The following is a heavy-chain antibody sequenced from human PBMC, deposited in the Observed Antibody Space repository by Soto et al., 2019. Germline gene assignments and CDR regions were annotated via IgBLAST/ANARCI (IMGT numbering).Heavy chain of an antibody. Sequence: QVQLQESGPGLVKPSETLSLTCTVSGGSISSYYWSWIRQPPGKGLEWIGYIYYSGSTNYNPSLKSRVTISVDTSKNQFSLKLSSVTAADTAVYYCARHPDPSPGGRGGNAFYIWGQGTMVTVSS. D-gene: IGHD2-15*01. CDR2: IYYSGST. J-gene: IGHJ3*02. CDR3: ARHPDPSPGGRGGNAFYI. CDR1: GGSISSYY. V-gene: IGHV4-59*08.